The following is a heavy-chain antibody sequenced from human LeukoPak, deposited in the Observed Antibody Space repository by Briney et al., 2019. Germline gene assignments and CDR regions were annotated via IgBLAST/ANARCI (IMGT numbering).Heavy chain of an antibody. D-gene: IGHD3-10*01. Sequence: GGSLRLSCAASGFTFEDYALHWVRQFPGEGLEWVSLITWDGGKTFYADSVKGRFTVSRDNSKRSLYLQMNSLRAEDTALYYCARNYYGSGSYLGYNWFDPWGQGTLVTVSS. J-gene: IGHJ5*02. V-gene: IGHV3-43D*04. CDR3: ARNYYGSGSYLGYNWFDP. CDR2: ITWDGGKT. CDR1: GFTFEDYA.